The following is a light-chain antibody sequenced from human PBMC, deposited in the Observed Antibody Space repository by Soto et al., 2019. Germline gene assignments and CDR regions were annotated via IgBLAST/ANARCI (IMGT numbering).Light chain of an antibody. V-gene: IGLV2-8*01. CDR3: TSYVGNDLGV. Sequence: QSALTQPPSASGAPGQSVTISCTGTSSDVGAYKYVSWYQQYPGKAPKLMIYEVTKRPSGVPDRFSGSKSGNTASLTVSGLQAEDEADDYCTSYVGNDLGVFGGGTQLTVL. CDR1: SSDVGAYKY. J-gene: IGLJ3*02. CDR2: EVT.